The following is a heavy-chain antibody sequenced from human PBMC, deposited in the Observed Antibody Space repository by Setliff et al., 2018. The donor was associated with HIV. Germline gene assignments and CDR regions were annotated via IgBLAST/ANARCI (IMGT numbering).Heavy chain of an antibody. D-gene: IGHD4-17*01. CDR3: VKARVDGDYYYRYYMDV. V-gene: IGHV3-64D*09. Sequence: PGGSLRLSCSASGFTFSSYAMHWVRQAPGKGLEYVSAISSNGGSTYYADSVKGRFTISRDNSKNTLYLQMSSLRAEDTAVYYCVKARVDGDYYYRYYMDVWGKGTKVTVSS. CDR2: ISSNGGST. J-gene: IGHJ6*03. CDR1: GFTFSSYA.